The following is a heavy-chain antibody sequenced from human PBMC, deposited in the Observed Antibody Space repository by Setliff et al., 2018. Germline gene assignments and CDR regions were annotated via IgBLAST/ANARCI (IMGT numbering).Heavy chain of an antibody. J-gene: IGHJ4*02. D-gene: IGHD6-13*01. CDR1: GYTFTGYY. Sequence: ASVKVSCKASGYTFTGYYMHWVRQAPGQGLEWMGWINPNSGGTNYAQKFQGRVTMTRDTSISTAYMELSRLRSDDTAVYYCARDSPTLYSNFDYWGQGTLVTVSS. V-gene: IGHV1-2*02. CDR3: ARDSPTLYSNFDY. CDR2: INPNSGGT.